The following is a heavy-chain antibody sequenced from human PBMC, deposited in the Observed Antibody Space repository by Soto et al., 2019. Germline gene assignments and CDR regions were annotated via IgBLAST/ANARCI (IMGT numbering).Heavy chain of an antibody. CDR3: AHWTYGVLDYYYYYYMDV. Sequence: SGPTLVNPTQTLTLTCTFSGFSLSTSGVGVGWIRQPPGKALEWLALIYWDDDKRYSPSLKSRLTITKDTSKNQVVLTMTNMDPVDTATYYCAHWTYGVLDYYYYYYMDVWGKGTTVTVSS. V-gene: IGHV2-5*02. CDR1: GFSLSTSGVG. J-gene: IGHJ6*03. CDR2: IYWDDDK. D-gene: IGHD2-8*01.